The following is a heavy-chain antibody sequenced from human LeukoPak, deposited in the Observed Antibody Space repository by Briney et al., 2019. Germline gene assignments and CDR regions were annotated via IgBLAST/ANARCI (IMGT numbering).Heavy chain of an antibody. CDR2: ITGDGSGT. V-gene: IGHV3-74*01. Sequence: GGSLRLSCVASGFTFSTYWMHWVRQAPGKGLVWVSRITGDGSGTNYADSVKGRFTISRDNAKNTLYLQMDSLRAEDTAVYYCARVLSGSHFDYWGQGTLVTVSS. CDR3: ARVLSGSHFDY. D-gene: IGHD2-8*02. J-gene: IGHJ4*02. CDR1: GFTFSTYW.